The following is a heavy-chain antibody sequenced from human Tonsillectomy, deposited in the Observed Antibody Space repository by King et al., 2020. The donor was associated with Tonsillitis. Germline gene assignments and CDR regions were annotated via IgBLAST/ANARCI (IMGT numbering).Heavy chain of an antibody. CDR1: GGSISSSSYF. D-gene: IGHD2-2*01. Sequence: QLQESGPGLVKPSETLSLTCKVSGGSISSSSYFWDWIRQPPGKGLEWIGSIYYSGSTYYNPSLKSRVTISVDTSKNQFSLKLSSVTAADTAVYYLARRATGIVVVPATRDAFDIWGQGTMVTVSS. CDR2: IYYSGST. CDR3: ARRATGIVVVPATRDAFDI. J-gene: IGHJ3*02. V-gene: IGHV4-39*01.